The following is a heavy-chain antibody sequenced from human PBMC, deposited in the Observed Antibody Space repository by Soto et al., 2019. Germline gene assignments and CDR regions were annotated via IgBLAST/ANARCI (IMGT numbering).Heavy chain of an antibody. D-gene: IGHD1-26*01. Sequence: QVQLVQSGAEVKKPGSSVKVSCEASGGTFSSYPINWVRQAPGQGLEWMGGIIPFFGTSNYAQKFQCRVTITADDSTSTADMGLRSLRSENTALYDCARVGHRTNNGMTVWGQGPTVTAS. V-gene: IGHV1-69*01. CDR2: IIPFFGTS. CDR3: ARVGHRTNNGMTV. CDR1: GGTFSSYP. J-gene: IGHJ6*02.